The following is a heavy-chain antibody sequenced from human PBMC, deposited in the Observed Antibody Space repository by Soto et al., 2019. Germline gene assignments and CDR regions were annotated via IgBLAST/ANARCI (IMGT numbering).Heavy chain of an antibody. CDR1: GYSFTSYW. V-gene: IGHV5-10-1*01. CDR3: ARLAMASTRGYSGMDV. J-gene: IGHJ6*01. Sequence: VQLVQSGAEVKKPGESLRISCKGSGYSFTSYWITWVRQMPGKGLEWMGRIDPSDSYTNYSPSFQDHVTISAAKSISTAYLQWSSLKASNTVMYYCARLAMASTRGYSGMDVWGQGTRVTVS. D-gene: IGHD1-1*01. CDR2: IDPSDSYT.